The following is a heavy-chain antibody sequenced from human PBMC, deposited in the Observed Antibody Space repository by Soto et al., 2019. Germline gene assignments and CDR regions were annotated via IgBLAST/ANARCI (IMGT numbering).Heavy chain of an antibody. CDR2: ICSSGSSI. V-gene: IGHV3-48*03. CDR1: GFTFRSYE. CDR3: ARGGPVGGYYDSSGYYSHPFDY. D-gene: IGHD3-22*01. Sequence: GGTLRLSXAASGFTFRSYEINWVRHGPGKGLEWVSYICSSGSSIYYADSVKGRFTISRDNAKNSLYPQMNSLRAEDTAVYYCARGGPVGGYYDSSGYYSHPFDYWGQGTLVTSPQ. J-gene: IGHJ4*02.